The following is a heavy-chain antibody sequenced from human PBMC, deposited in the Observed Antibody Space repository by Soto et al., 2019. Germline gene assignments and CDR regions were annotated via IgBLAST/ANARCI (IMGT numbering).Heavy chain of an antibody. J-gene: IGHJ4*02. CDR3: SGVYGDYWVGY. CDR2: IYYSGST. V-gene: IGHV4-39*01. CDR1: GGSISSSSYY. D-gene: IGHD4-17*01. Sequence: SETLSLTCTVSGGSISSSSYYWGWIRQPPGKGLEWIGSIYYSGSTYCNPSLKSRVTISVDTSKNQFSLKLSSVTAADTAVYYCSGVYGDYWVGYWGQGTLVTVSS.